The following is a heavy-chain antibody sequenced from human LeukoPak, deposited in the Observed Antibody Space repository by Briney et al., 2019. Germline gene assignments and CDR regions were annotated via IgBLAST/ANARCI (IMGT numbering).Heavy chain of an antibody. CDR3: AKDTGWELLIDAFDI. V-gene: IGHV1-46*01. CDR2: INPSGGST. D-gene: IGHD1-26*01. Sequence: ASVKVSCKASGYTFTNYYMHWVRQAPGQGLEWMGIINPSGGSTNYAQKFHGRVTMTRDTSTSTVYMELSSLRAEDTALYYCAKDTGWELLIDAFDIWGQGTMVTVSS. CDR1: GYTFTNYY. J-gene: IGHJ3*02.